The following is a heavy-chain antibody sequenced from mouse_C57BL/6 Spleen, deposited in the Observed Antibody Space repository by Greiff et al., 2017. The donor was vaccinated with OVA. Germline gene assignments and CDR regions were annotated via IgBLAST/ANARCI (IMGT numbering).Heavy chain of an antibody. V-gene: IGHV5-17*01. CDR2: ISSGSSTI. CDR3: ARPVDGYFSY. Sequence: LVESGGGLVKPGGSLKLSCAASGFTFSDYGMHWVRQAPEKGLEWVAYISSGSSTIYYADTVKGRFTISRDNAKNTLFLQMTSLRSEDTAMYYCARPVDGYFSYWGQGTLVTVSA. D-gene: IGHD2-3*01. J-gene: IGHJ3*01. CDR1: GFTFSDYG.